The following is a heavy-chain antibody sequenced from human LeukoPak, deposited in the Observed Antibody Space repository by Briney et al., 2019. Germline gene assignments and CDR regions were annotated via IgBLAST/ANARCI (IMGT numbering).Heavy chain of an antibody. CDR2: IWYGGSNK. V-gene: IGHV3-33*06. CDR3: AKDYEYSSSSGAFDI. CDR1: GFTFSSYG. J-gene: IGHJ3*02. D-gene: IGHD6-6*01. Sequence: GRSLRLSCAASGFTFSSYGMHWVRQAPGKGREWVAVIWYGGSNKYYADSVEGRFTISRDNSKNTLYLQMNSLRAEDTAVYYCAKDYEYSSSSGAFDIWGQGTMVTVSS.